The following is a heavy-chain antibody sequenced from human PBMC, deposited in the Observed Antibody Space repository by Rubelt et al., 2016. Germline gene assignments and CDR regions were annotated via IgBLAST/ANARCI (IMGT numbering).Heavy chain of an antibody. CDR2: INHSGST. CDR1: GGSFSGYY. CDR3: ARGITGTYRGGYYYMDV. V-gene: IGHV4-34*01. Sequence: QVQLQQWGAGLLKPSETLSLTCAVYGGSFSGYYWSWIRQPPGKGLEWIGEINHSGSTNYNPSLKGRVTISVATSKNQFSRKLSSVTAADTAVYYCARGITGTYRGGYYYMDVWGKGTTVTVSS. D-gene: IGHD1-20*01. J-gene: IGHJ6*03.